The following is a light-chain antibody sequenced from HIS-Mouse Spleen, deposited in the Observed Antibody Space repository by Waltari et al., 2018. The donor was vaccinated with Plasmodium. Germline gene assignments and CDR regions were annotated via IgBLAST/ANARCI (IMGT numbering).Light chain of an antibody. Sequence: EIVMTQSPATLSVSPGERATLACRASQSVSSNLAWYQVKPGQAPRLLVYGASTRATVSPAGFRGSGYGTEFTLTISSLQSEEFAVYYWQQYNNWSFTFGPGTKVDIK. CDR3: QQYNNWSFT. V-gene: IGKV3-15*01. CDR2: GAS. J-gene: IGKJ3*01. CDR1: QSVSSN.